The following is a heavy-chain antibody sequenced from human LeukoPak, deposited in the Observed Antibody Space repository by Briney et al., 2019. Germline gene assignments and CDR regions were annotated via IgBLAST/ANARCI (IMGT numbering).Heavy chain of an antibody. CDR2: IVVGSGNT. CDR1: GFTFTSSA. J-gene: IGHJ6*02. Sequence: ASVKVSCKASGFTFTSSAMQSVRQARGQRLEWIGWIVVGSGNTNYAQKFQERVTITRDMSTSTAYMELSSLRSEDTAVYYCAAPTDYFSGMDVWGQGTTVTVSS. CDR3: AAPTDYFSGMDV. V-gene: IGHV1-58*02.